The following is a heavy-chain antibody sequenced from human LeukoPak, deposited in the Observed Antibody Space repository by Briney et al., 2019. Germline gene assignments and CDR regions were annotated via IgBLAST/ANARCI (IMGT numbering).Heavy chain of an antibody. Sequence: ASVKVSCKDPGGTFTSYGIRWVRQAPGQGLEWRAWISAYNGNTNYAKKLKGRVTMPTETSTSTSYMELRSLITDDTAVYYCARDWYCCGGSCYCLIYNYYYGMDVWGQGTTVTVSS. CDR2: ISAYNGNT. CDR3: ARDWYCCGGSCYCLIYNYYYGMDV. CDR1: GGTFTSYG. D-gene: IGHD2-15*01. V-gene: IGHV1-18*01. J-gene: IGHJ6*02.